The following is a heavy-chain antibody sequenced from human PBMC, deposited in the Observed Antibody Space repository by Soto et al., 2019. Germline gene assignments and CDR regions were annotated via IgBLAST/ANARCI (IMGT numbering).Heavy chain of an antibody. J-gene: IGHJ4*02. CDR2: ISYDGSNK. CDR1: GFTFSSYA. CDR3: ARDRIAARRPDLNYFDY. V-gene: IGHV3-30-3*01. Sequence: QVQLVESGGGVVQPGRSLRLSCAASGFTFSSYAMHWVRQAPGKGLEWVAVISYDGSNKYYADSVKGRFTISRDNSKNTLYLQMNSLRAEDTAVYYCARDRIAARRPDLNYFDYWGQGTLVTVSS. D-gene: IGHD6-6*01.